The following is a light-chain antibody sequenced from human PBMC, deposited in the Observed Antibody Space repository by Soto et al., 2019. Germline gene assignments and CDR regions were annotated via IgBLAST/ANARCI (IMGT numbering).Light chain of an antibody. V-gene: IGLV2-14*03. J-gene: IGLJ2*01. CDR3: SSYTGSSTVI. CDR2: DVT. Sequence: QSALTQPAFVSGSPGQSITISCTGTSGDVGGYDYVSWYQQHPGKVPKLMIYDVTNRPSGVSNRFSGSKSGNTASLTISGLRAEDEADYYCSSYTGSSTVIFGGGTKLTVL. CDR1: SGDVGGYDY.